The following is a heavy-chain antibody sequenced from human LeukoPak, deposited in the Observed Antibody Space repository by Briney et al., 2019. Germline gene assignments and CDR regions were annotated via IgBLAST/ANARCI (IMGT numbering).Heavy chain of an antibody. CDR2: IYSGGST. CDR3: ARDQGSSWHQDAGY. D-gene: IGHD6-13*01. Sequence: GGSLRLSCAASKFTVSSNYMSWVRQAPGKGLEWVSVIYSGGSTYYAGSVKGRFIISRDSSKNTLYLQMNSLRAEDTAVYYCARDQGSSWHQDAGYWGQGTLVTVSS. J-gene: IGHJ4*02. V-gene: IGHV3-66*01. CDR1: KFTVSSNY.